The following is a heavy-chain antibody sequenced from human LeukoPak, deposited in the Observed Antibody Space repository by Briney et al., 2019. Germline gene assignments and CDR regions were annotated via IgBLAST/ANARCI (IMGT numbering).Heavy chain of an antibody. J-gene: IGHJ3*02. CDR3: ARERGGYCSGATCYKAFDI. CDR2: IKQDGSEK. CDR1: GFTFSSYW. Sequence: GGSLRLSCAASGFTFSSYWMSWVRHAPGKGLEWVANIKQDGSEKYYAGSERGRLTISRDNAKNSLDLQMSSLRAEDTAVYYCARERGGYCSGATCYKAFDIWGQGTMVTVSS. V-gene: IGHV3-7*01. D-gene: IGHD2-2*02.